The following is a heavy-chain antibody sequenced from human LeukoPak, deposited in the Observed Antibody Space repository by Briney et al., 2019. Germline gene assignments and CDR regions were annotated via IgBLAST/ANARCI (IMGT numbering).Heavy chain of an antibody. Sequence: PGRSLRLSCAASGFTFSSYAMHWVRQAPGKGLEWVAVISYDGSNKYYADSVKGRFTISRDNSKNTLYLQMNSLRAEDTAVYYCARADSSSWFDYWGQGALVTVSS. CDR2: ISYDGSNK. V-gene: IGHV3-30-3*01. CDR3: ARADSSSWFDY. J-gene: IGHJ4*02. D-gene: IGHD6-13*01. CDR1: GFTFSSYA.